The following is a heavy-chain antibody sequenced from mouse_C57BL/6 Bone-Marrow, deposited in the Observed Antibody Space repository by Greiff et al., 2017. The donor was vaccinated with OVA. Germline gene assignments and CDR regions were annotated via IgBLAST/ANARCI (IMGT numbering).Heavy chain of an antibody. Sequence: EVQLQESGPELVKPGASVKISCKASGYSFTDYNMNWVKQSNGKSLEWIGVINPNYGTTSYNQKFKGKATLTVDQSSSTAYMQLNSLTSEDSAVYYCARAYDYDGGDYYYAMDYWGQGTSVTVSS. V-gene: IGHV1-39*01. CDR2: INPNYGTT. CDR1: GYSFTDYN. J-gene: IGHJ4*01. CDR3: ARAYDYDGGDYYYAMDY. D-gene: IGHD2-4*01.